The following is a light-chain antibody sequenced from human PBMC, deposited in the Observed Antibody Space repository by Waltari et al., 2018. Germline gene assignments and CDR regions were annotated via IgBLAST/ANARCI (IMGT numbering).Light chain of an antibody. J-gene: IGKJ2*01. CDR3: QQRSNWPPYT. V-gene: IGKV3-11*01. CDR2: DAS. Sequence: EIVFTQSPATLSLSPGERATLSCRASQSVSSYLAWYQQNPGQAPRLLIYDASNRATGIPARFSGSGSGTDFTLTISSLEPEDFAVYYCQQRSNWPPYTFGQGTKLEIK. CDR1: QSVSSY.